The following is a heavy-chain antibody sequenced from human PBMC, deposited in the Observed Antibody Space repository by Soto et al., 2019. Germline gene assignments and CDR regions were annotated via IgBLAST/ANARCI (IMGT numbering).Heavy chain of an antibody. D-gene: IGHD2-2*02. Sequence: QVQLVESGGGLVKPGGSLRLSCAASGFTFSDYYVSWIRQAPGKGLEWVSYISSSGSTIYYADSVKGRFTISRDNAKNSLYLQMNSLRAEDTAVYYCARDGRGCSSTSCYKRGRYYGMDVWGQGTTVTVSS. J-gene: IGHJ6*02. CDR2: ISSSGSTI. V-gene: IGHV3-11*01. CDR1: GFTFSDYY. CDR3: ARDGRGCSSTSCYKRGRYYGMDV.